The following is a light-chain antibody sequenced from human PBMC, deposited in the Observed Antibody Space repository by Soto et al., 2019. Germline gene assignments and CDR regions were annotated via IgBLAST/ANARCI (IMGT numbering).Light chain of an antibody. CDR2: AAS. V-gene: IGKV1-39*01. CDR1: QSISRS. J-gene: IGKJ4*01. CDR3: QQYDDLPST. Sequence: DIQMTQSPSSLSASMGDRVTITCRASQSISRSLNWYRQKPGKAPKLLIYAASSLQSGVPSRFSGSGSGTDFTLTISSLQPEDFATYYCQQYDDLPSTFGGGTKVEV.